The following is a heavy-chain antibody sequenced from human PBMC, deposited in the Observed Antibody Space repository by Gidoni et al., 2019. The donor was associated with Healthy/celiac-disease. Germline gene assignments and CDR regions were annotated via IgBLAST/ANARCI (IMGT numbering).Heavy chain of an antibody. D-gene: IGHD5-12*01. Sequence: QVQLVQSGAEVKKPGASVKVSCKASGYTFTGYYMHWVRQAPGQGREWMGWINPNSGGTNYAQKFQGRVTMTRDTSISTAYMELSRLRSDDTAVYYCARDRYSGYDSGWFDPWGQGTLVTVSS. V-gene: IGHV1-2*02. CDR2: INPNSGGT. CDR1: GYTFTGYY. CDR3: ARDRYSGYDSGWFDP. J-gene: IGHJ5*02.